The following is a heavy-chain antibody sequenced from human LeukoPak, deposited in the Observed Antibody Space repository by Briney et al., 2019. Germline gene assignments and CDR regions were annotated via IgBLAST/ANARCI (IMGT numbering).Heavy chain of an antibody. Sequence: GGSLRLSCAASGFTFINSAMNWVRHGPGKGLEWVSGISASGDSTYYADSVKGRFTISRDSSNNTLFLQINSLRAADTAAYYCAKGRSADITAAINYWGQGTLVTVSS. D-gene: IGHD6-25*01. CDR1: GFTFINSA. V-gene: IGHV3-23*01. CDR3: AKGRSADITAAINY. J-gene: IGHJ4*02. CDR2: ISASGDST.